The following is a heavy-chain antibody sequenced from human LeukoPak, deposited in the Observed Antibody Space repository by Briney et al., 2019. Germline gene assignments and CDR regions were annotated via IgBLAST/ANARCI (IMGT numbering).Heavy chain of an antibody. J-gene: IGHJ4*02. CDR2: ILYDGSNK. CDR3: AKAGEWELLSLDY. V-gene: IGHV3-30*18. Sequence: GGSLRLSCVASGFTFTNYGMHWVRQAPGKGLEWVAAILYDGSNKYYADSVKGRFTISRDNSKNTLYLQMNSLRAEDTAVYYCAKAGEWELLSLDYWGQGTLVTVSS. CDR1: GFTFTNYG. D-gene: IGHD1-26*01.